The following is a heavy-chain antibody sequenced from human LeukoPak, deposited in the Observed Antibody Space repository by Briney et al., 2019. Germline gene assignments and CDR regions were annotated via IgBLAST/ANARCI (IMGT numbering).Heavy chain of an antibody. CDR1: GYSFNTYW. CDR2: IYPADSDT. V-gene: IGHV5-51*03. D-gene: IGHD5-18*01. J-gene: IGHJ4*02. CDR3: ARVLDVDTAVFHYYFDF. Sequence: PGESLEISCQGSGYSFNTYWVGWVRQMPGKGLEWMGIIYPADSDTRYSPSFQGQVTISADKSINTAYLQWRTLKASDSAIYYCARVLDVDTAVFHYYFDFWGQGTLVTVSS.